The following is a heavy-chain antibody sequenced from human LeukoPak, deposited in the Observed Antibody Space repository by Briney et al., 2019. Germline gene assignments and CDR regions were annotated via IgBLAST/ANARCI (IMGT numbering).Heavy chain of an antibody. CDR3: ARGGGGSYYHLLDY. D-gene: IGHD1-26*01. CDR2: ISSSSSYI. Sequence: GGSLRLSCAASGFTFSSYSMNWVRQAPGKGLEWVSSISSSSSYIYYADSVKGRFTISRDNAKNSMYLQMNSLRAEDTAVYYCARGGGGSYYHLLDYWGQGTLVTVSS. V-gene: IGHV3-21*01. CDR1: GFTFSSYS. J-gene: IGHJ4*02.